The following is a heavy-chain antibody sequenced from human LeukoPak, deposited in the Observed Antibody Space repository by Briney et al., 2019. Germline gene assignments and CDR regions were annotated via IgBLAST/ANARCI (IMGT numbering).Heavy chain of an antibody. CDR3: ARIVLSIAAAGWFDP. CDR1: GGSISSYY. CDR2: IYYSGST. Sequence: PSETLSLTCTVSGGSISSYYWSWIRQPPGKGLEWIGYIYYSGSTNYNPSLKSRVTISVDTSKNQFSLKLSSVTAADTAVYYCARIVLSIAAAGWFDPWGQGTLVTVSS. D-gene: IGHD6-13*01. J-gene: IGHJ5*02. V-gene: IGHV4-59*01.